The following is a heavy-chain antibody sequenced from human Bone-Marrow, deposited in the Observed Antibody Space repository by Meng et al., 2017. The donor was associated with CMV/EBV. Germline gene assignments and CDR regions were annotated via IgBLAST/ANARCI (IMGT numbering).Heavy chain of an antibody. CDR2: INPSGDRT. CDR3: ARDNSYTNSWWFDP. D-gene: IGHD2-2*02. J-gene: IGHJ5*02. CDR1: GYTFTSYY. V-gene: IGHV1-46*04. Sequence: ASVKVSCKASGYTFTSYYMHWVRQAPGQGLEWVGLINPSGDRTWYTQKLQGRVTMTRDTSTSAAYMELSSLRSDDTAVYYCARDNSYTNSWWFDPWGQGTLVTVSS.